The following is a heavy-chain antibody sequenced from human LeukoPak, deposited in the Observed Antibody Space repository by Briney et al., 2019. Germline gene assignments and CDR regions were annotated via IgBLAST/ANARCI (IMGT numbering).Heavy chain of an antibody. J-gene: IGHJ3*02. V-gene: IGHV4-59*01. D-gene: IGHD6-19*01. CDR1: GGSISSYY. Sequence: PSETLSLTCTVSGGSISSYYWSWIRQPPGKGLEWIGYIYYSGSTNYNPSLKSRVTISVDTSKNQFYLKLSSLTAADTAVYYCARFKISVAGLDACDIWGQETMDSVSS. CDR2: IYYSGST. CDR3: ARFKISVAGLDACDI.